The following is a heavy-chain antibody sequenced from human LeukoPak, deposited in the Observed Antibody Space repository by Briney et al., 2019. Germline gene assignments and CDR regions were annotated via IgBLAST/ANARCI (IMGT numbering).Heavy chain of an antibody. V-gene: IGHV4-34*01. CDR3: ARVLYYYDSSGYLD. CDR2: INHSGST. D-gene: IGHD3-22*01. J-gene: IGHJ4*02. Sequence: SETLSLTCAVYGGSFSGYYWSWIRQPPGKGLEWIGEINHSGSTNYNPSLKSRVTISVDTSKNQFSLKLSSVTAADTAVYYCARVLYYYDSSGYLDWGQGTLVTVSS. CDR1: GGSFSGYY.